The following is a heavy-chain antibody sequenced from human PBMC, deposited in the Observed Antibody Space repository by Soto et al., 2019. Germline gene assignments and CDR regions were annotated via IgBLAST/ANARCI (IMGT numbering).Heavy chain of an antibody. D-gene: IGHD3-10*01. CDR1: GGSFASYA. Sequence: QVQLVQSGAEVKKPGSSVKVSCKAAGGSFASYAITWLRQAPGQGLEWMGGIIPLFNTTTYAQKFQDRVTSTADEATNTAYMQLSSLRSEDTAVYYCAREYSYGSGTYFDYWGQGTLVIVSS. CDR2: IIPLFNTT. CDR3: AREYSYGSGTYFDY. V-gene: IGHV1-69*01. J-gene: IGHJ4*02.